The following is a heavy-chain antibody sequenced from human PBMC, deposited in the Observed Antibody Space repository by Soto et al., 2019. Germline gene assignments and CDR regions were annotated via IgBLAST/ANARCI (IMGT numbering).Heavy chain of an antibody. D-gene: IGHD2-15*01. J-gene: IGHJ1*01. V-gene: IGHV1-8*01. CDR2: MNPNSGNT. CDR3: ARETVGYFQH. CDR1: GYTFTSYD. Sequence: QVQLVQSGAEVKKPGASVKVSCKASGYTFTSYDINWVRQATGQGLEWMGWMNPNSGNTGYAQKFXAXVXMXXNTSISKVSMELSSLRSEDTAVYYCARETVGYFQHWGQGTLVTVSS.